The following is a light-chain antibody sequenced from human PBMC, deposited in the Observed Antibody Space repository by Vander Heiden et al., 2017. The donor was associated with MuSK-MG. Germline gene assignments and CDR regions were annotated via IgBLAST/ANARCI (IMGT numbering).Light chain of an antibody. Sequence: DIQMTQSPSSLSASVGDRVTITCRASQSISSYLNWYQQKPGKAPKLLIYTAPSLQSGVPSRFSGSGSGTDFTLTISSLQPEDSATYYCQQSYSTLWTFGQGTKLEIK. CDR3: QQSYSTLWT. V-gene: IGKV1-39*01. CDR1: QSISSY. CDR2: TAP. J-gene: IGKJ1*01.